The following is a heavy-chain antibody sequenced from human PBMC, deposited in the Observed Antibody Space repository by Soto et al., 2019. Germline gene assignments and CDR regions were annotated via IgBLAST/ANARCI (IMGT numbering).Heavy chain of an antibody. Sequence: PGGSLRLSCAASGFTVSSNYMSWVRQAPGKGLEWVSVIHSGGSTYYADSVKGRFTISRDNSKNTLYLQMNSLRAEDTAVYYCAKGIVVVPAATNYYYYYGMDVWRQRTTVTVSS. D-gene: IGHD2-2*01. CDR1: GFTVSSNY. V-gene: IGHV3-53*01. CDR3: AKGIVVVPAATNYYYYYGMDV. CDR2: IHSGGST. J-gene: IGHJ6*02.